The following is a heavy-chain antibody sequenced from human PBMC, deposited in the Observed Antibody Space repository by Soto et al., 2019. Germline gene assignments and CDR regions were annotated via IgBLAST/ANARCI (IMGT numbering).Heavy chain of an antibody. D-gene: IGHD1-26*01. Sequence: SETLSLTCTVSGGSISSYYWSWIRQPPGKGLEWIGYIYHSGSTNYSPSLKSRVTLLVDKSKNQFSLKLSSVTAADTAVYYCARGETKTVNFYYFDYWGQGTLVTVSS. CDR2: IYHSGST. J-gene: IGHJ4*02. CDR1: GGSISSYY. V-gene: IGHV4-59*12. CDR3: ARGETKTVNFYYFDY.